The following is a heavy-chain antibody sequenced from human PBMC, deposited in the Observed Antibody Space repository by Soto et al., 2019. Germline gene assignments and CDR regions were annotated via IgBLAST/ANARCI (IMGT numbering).Heavy chain of an antibody. J-gene: IGHJ6*02. CDR2: IYYSGTT. CDR1: GGSITRDD. Sequence: PSETLSLTCTVSGGSITRDDGSWIRQPPGKALEWIGYIYYSGTTYYNPSLKSRVTMSVDTSKIQFSLKLTSVTAADTAVYYCAKSPDGRGYYYNGMDVWGQGTTVTVSS. D-gene: IGHD1-26*01. CDR3: AKSPDGRGYYYNGMDV. V-gene: IGHV4-59*01.